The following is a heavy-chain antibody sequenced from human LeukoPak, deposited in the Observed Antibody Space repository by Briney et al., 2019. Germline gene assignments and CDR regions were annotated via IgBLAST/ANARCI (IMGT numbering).Heavy chain of an antibody. CDR2: ISYRGSNA. V-gene: IGHV3-30-3*01. CDR3: AGDLCVRNGVVVVAGF. CDR1: GFTFNVYA. D-gene: IGHD2-21*01. J-gene: IGHJ4*02. Sequence: PGGSLRLSCAASGFTFNVYAMLWVRQAPGKGLEWVAAISYRGSNAFYADSAKGRFTISRDSSKNTLTLQMNSLRAEDTAVYYCAGDLCVRNGVVVVAGFWGQGTLVTVSS.